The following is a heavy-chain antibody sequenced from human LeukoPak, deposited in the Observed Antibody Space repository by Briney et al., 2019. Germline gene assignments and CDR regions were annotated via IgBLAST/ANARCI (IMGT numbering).Heavy chain of an antibody. D-gene: IGHD6-25*01. V-gene: IGHV1-46*01. CDR1: GYTFTSYY. CDR3: ARGWQRLFSSVDKLLWFDP. J-gene: IGHJ5*02. Sequence: VASVKVSCKASGYTFTSYYMHWVRQAPGQGLEWMGIINPSGGSTSYAQKFQGRVTMTRDTSTSTVYMELSSLRSEDTAVYYCARGWQRLFSSVDKLLWFDPGGQGTLVTVSS. CDR2: INPSGGST.